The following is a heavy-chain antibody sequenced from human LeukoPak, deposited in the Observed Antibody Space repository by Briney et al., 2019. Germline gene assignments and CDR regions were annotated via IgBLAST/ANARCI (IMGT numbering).Heavy chain of an antibody. CDR1: GGSISSYY. Sequence: PSETLSLTCTVSGGSISSYYWSWIRQPPGKGLEWIGYIYYSGSTNYNPSLKSRVIISVDTSKNQFSLKLSSVTAADTAVYYCARQRFLDLYYYYYGMDVWGQGTTVTVSS. CDR3: ARQRFLDLYYYYYGMDV. D-gene: IGHD3-3*01. CDR2: IYYSGST. J-gene: IGHJ6*02. V-gene: IGHV4-59*08.